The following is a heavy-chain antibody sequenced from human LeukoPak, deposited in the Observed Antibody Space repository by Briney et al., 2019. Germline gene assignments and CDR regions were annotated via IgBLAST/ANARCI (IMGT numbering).Heavy chain of an antibody. D-gene: IGHD2-2*01. Sequence: AQTLSLTCTVSGGSISSGGYYWSWIRQPPGKGLEWIGYIYHSGSTYYNPSLKSRVTTSVDRSKNQFSLKLSSVTAADTAVYYCARDPSYALGPGWFDPWGQGTLVTVSS. CDR2: IYHSGST. CDR3: ARDPSYALGPGWFDP. CDR1: GGSISSGGYY. J-gene: IGHJ5*02. V-gene: IGHV4-30-2*01.